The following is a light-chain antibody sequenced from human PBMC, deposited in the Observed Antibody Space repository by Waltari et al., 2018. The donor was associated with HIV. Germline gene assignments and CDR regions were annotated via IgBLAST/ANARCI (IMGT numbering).Light chain of an antibody. CDR2: GNN. CDR1: SPRTYY. J-gene: IGLJ1*01. CDR3: NSRDSSGDLYV. Sequence: SSDLTQDPAVSVALGPAVRITRQGNSPRTYYASWYQQKPGQAPVLVFFGNNNRPSGIPDRFSGSTSGNTASLTITGAQAEDEADYYCNSRDSSGDLYVFGTATKVTVL. V-gene: IGLV3-19*01.